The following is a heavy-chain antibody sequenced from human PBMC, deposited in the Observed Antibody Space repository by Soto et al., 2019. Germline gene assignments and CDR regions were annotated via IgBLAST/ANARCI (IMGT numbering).Heavy chain of an antibody. Sequence: GGSLRLSCAASGFTFSSYAVSWVRQAPGKGLEWVSAISGSGGSTYYADSVKGRFTISRDDSKNTLYLQMNSLRAEDTAVYYCANDFDSSSWYGSYFDYWGQGSLVIVSS. J-gene: IGHJ4*02. CDR3: ANDFDSSSWYGSYFDY. CDR1: GFTFSSYA. D-gene: IGHD6-13*01. V-gene: IGHV3-23*01. CDR2: ISGSGGST.